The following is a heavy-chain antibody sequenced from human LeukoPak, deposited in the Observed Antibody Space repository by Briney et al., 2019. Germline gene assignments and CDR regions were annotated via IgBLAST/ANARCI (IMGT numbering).Heavy chain of an antibody. CDR3: ASEGARWVGFDY. J-gene: IGHJ4*02. D-gene: IGHD3-10*01. CDR1: GGTFSSYA. V-gene: IGHV1-69*05. CDR2: IIPIFGTA. Sequence: ASVKVSCKASGGTFSSYAISWVRQAPGQGLEWMGRIIPIFGTANYAQKFQGRVTITTDESTSTAYMALSSLRSEDTAVYYCASEGARWVGFDYWGQGTLVTVSS.